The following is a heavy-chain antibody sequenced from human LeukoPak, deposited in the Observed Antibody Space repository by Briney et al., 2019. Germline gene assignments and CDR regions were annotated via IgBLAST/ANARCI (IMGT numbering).Heavy chain of an antibody. CDR1: GGSISSYY. D-gene: IGHD2-2*01. V-gene: IGHV4-59*01. Sequence: SETLSLTCTVSGGSISSYYWSWIRQPPGKGLEWIGYIYYSGSTNYNPSLKSRVTISVDTSKNQFSLKLSSVTAADTAMYYCARVGVVPAAMRYYYYYMDVWGKGTTVTVSS. J-gene: IGHJ6*03. CDR2: IYYSGST. CDR3: ARVGVVPAAMRYYYYYMDV.